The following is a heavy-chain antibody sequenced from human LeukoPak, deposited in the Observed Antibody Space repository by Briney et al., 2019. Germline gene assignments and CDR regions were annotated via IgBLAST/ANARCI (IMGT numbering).Heavy chain of an antibody. Sequence: GGSLRLSCAASGFAVSSNYMSWVRQAPGKGLEWVSIIYSGGTTYCADSVKGRFTISRDNSKNTLYLQMNSLRAEDTAVYYCAKDILGSYPHRGYWGQGTLVTVSS. D-gene: IGHD3-16*02. CDR3: AKDILGSYPHRGY. J-gene: IGHJ4*02. CDR2: IYSGGTT. V-gene: IGHV3-53*01. CDR1: GFAVSSNY.